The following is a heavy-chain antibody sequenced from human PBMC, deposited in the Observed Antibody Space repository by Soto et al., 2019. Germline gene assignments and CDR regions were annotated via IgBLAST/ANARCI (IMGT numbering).Heavy chain of an antibody. CDR2: TYYRSKWYN. V-gene: IGHV6-1*01. J-gene: IGHJ6*02. D-gene: IGHD6-13*01. CDR1: GDSVSSNSAA. CDR3: ARWGLSAAGTYYYYGMDV. Sequence: PSQTLSLTCAISGDSVSSNSAAWNWIRQSPSRGLEWLGRTYYRSKWYNDYAVSVKSRITINPDTSKNQFSLQLNSVTPEDTAVYYCARWGLSAAGTYYYYGMDVWGQGTTVTVPS.